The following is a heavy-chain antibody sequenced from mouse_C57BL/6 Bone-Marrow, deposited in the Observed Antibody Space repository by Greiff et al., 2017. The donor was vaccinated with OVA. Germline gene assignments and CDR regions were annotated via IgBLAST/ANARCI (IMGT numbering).Heavy chain of an antibody. J-gene: IGHJ1*03. Sequence: VQLQQPGAELVKPGASVKMSCKASGYTFTSYWINWVKQRPGQGLEWIGDIYPGSGSTNYNEQFKSKATLTVDTSSSTAYMQLSSLTSEDSAVYDWARIHYLSSCDVWGTGTTVTVSA. CDR1: GYTFTSYW. CDR3: ARIHYLSSCDV. V-gene: IGHV1-55*01. CDR2: IYPGSGST. D-gene: IGHD5-5*01.